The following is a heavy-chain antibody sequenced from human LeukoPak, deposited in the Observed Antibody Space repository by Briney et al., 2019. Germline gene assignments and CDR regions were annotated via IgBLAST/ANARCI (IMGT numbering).Heavy chain of an antibody. CDR2: IIPILGIA. CDR3: AREVNTMIVVGRRFDY. Sequence: ASVKVSCKASGGTFTSYAISWVRQAPGQGLEWMGRIIPILGIANYAQKFQGRVTITAEKSTSTAYMELSSLRSEDTAVYYCAREVNTMIVVGRRFDYWGQGTLVTVSS. D-gene: IGHD3-22*01. J-gene: IGHJ4*02. V-gene: IGHV1-69*04. CDR1: GGTFTSYA.